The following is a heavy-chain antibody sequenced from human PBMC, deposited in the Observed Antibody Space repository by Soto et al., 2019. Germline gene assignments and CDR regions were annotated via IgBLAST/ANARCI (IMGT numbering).Heavy chain of an antibody. CDR2: ISASSTYI. CDR1: GFIFSSLT. CDR3: ARGWLRDPWMY. J-gene: IGHJ4*02. Sequence: GGSLRLSCAASGFIFSSLTMNWVRQVPGKGLEWVSSISASSTYIYYADSLKGRFTISRDNAYNSLYLQVSSLRAEDTAVYYCARGWLRDPWMYWGQGT. D-gene: IGHD5-12*01. V-gene: IGHV3-21*01.